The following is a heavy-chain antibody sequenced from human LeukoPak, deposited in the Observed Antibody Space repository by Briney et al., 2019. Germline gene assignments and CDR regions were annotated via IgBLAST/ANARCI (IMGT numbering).Heavy chain of an antibody. V-gene: IGHV3-33*01. CDR3: ARDFTNIRGGGYFDN. CDR2: IWFDGGKI. J-gene: IGHJ4*02. D-gene: IGHD2-15*01. Sequence: PGGSLRLSCAASGFPFSSYVKHWLRQAPGKGLEWVAVIWFDGGKIYYADSVKGRFTISRDNSKNTLYLQMNSLRAEDTAVYHCARDFTNIRGGGYFDNWGQGTLVTVSS. CDR1: GFPFSSYV.